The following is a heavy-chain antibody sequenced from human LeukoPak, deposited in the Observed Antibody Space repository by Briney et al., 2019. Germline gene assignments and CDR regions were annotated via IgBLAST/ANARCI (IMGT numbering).Heavy chain of an antibody. Sequence: GGSLRLSCAASGFTFSSYAMHWGRQAPGKGLEGVAVISYDGRNKYYAESVEGRFTMSRDNSKNTLYLQMNSLRAEDTAVYYCAREWPMTPYFDYWGQGTLVTVSS. J-gene: IGHJ4*02. D-gene: IGHD5-24*01. CDR1: GFTFSSYA. CDR2: ISYDGRNK. CDR3: AREWPMTPYFDY. V-gene: IGHV3-30*04.